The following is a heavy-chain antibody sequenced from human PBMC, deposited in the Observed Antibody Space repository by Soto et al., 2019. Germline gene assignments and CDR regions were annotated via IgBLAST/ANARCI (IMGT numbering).Heavy chain of an antibody. Sequence: LSSAVSGGSISWSNWGSWVRQPPGKGLEWIGEIYHSGSTNYNPSLKSRVTISVDKSKNQFSLKLSSVTAADTAVYYCARVAVAGTRFDYWGLGTLVTVSS. CDR1: GGSISWSNW. CDR2: IYHSGST. CDR3: ARVAVAGTRFDY. J-gene: IGHJ4*02. D-gene: IGHD6-19*01. V-gene: IGHV4-4*02.